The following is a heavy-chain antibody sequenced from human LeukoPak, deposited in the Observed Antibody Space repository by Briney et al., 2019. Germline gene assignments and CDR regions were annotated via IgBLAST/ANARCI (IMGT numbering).Heavy chain of an antibody. V-gene: IGHV3-23*01. D-gene: IGHD6-19*01. CDR3: AKEQPPVAVTLVIDY. CDR2: MSGSSDRT. J-gene: IGHJ4*02. CDR1: GFTFSSYA. Sequence: GGSLRLSCAASGFTFSSYAMSWVRQAPGKGLEWVSAMSGSSDRTYYTDSVKGRFTISRDNSKNTLYLQMKSQRAEDTAIYYCAKEQPPVAVTLVIDYWGQGTLVTVFS.